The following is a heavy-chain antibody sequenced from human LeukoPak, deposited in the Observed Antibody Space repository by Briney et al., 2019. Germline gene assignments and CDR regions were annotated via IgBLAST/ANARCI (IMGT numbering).Heavy chain of an antibody. CDR3: ASSGDKDEVTTKIFDY. CDR1: GGSFSGYY. D-gene: IGHD2-21*02. V-gene: IGHV4-34*01. CDR2: INHSGST. J-gene: IGHJ4*02. Sequence: PSETLSLTCAVYGGSFSGYYWSWIRQPPGKGLEWIGGINHSGSTNYNPSLKSRVTISVDTSKNQFSLKLSSVTAADTAVYYCASSGDKDEVTTKIFDYWSEGTLVTVSS.